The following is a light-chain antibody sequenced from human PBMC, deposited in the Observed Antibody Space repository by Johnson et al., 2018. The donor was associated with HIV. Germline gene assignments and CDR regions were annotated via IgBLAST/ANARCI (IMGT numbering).Light chain of an antibody. CDR3: GTWDTSLSVGV. J-gene: IGLJ1*01. CDR1: SSNIGTHY. CDR2: END. Sequence: QSVLTQPPSVSAAPGQKVTISCSGSSSNIGTHYVSWYQHLPGTAPKLLIYENDKRPSGIPDRFSGSKSGTSATLGITGLQTGDEADYYCGTWDTSLSVGVCGSGTRVTVL. V-gene: IGLV1-51*02.